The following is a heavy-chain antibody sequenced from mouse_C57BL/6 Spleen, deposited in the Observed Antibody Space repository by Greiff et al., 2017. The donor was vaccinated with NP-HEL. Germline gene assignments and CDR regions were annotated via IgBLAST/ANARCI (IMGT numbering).Heavy chain of an antibody. CDR2: ISSGGSYT. CDR3: ARQSAYYSNYVYFDY. J-gene: IGHJ2*01. V-gene: IGHV5-6*01. D-gene: IGHD2-5*01. CDR1: GFTFSSYG. Sequence: EVKLMESGGDLVKPGGSLKLSCAASGFTFSSYGMSWVRQTPDKRLEWVATISSGGSYTYYPDSVKGRFTISRDNAKNTLYLQMSSLKSDDTAMYYCARQSAYYSNYVYFDYWGQGTTLTVSS.